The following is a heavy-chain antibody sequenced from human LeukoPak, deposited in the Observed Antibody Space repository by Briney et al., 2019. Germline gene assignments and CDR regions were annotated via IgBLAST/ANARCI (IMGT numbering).Heavy chain of an antibody. J-gene: IGHJ4*02. V-gene: IGHV1-8*01. D-gene: IGHD6-19*01. CDR1: GYTFKHYD. CDR2: MNPNSGNT. CDR3: ARRSQYSSGFKD. Sequence: GASVKVSCKASGYTFKHYDINWVRQAAGQRLEWMGWMNPNSGNTGYAQKFQGRVTMTRNTSISTAYMELSSLRSEDTAVYYCARRSQYSSGFKDWGQGTLVTVSS.